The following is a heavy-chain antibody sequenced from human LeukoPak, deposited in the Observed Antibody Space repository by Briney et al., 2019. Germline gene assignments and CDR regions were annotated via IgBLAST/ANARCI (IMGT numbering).Heavy chain of an antibody. D-gene: IGHD3-22*01. CDR3: AKDASGYYYDSSGYFDY. V-gene: IGHV3-23*01. J-gene: IGHJ4*02. CDR1: GFTFSNYA. CDR2: ISGSGGST. Sequence: GGSLRLSCAASGFTFSNYAMSWVRQAPGKGLEWVSGISGSGGSTYYADSVKGHFTISRDNSKNTLYLQMNSLRAEDTAIYYCAKDASGYYYDSSGYFDYWGQGTLVTVSS.